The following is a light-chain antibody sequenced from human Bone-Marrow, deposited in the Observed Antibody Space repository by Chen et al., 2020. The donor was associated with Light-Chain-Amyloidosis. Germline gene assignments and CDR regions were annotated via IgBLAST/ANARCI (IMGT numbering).Light chain of an antibody. J-gene: IGLJ2*01. CDR1: SSDVGGYNY. CDR3: SACAGSKNLI. V-gene: IGLV2-8*01. Sequence: QSALTQPPSASGSPGQSVTISCTGTSSDVGGYNYVSWYQQHPGKAPKLILYEVSKRPSGVPDRFSGCNSSKSACLTSTGREGGDEADYYCSACAGSKNLIFGGGTKLTVL. CDR2: EVS.